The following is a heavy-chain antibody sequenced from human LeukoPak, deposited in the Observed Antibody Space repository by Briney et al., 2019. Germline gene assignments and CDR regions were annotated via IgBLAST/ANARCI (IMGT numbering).Heavy chain of an antibody. CDR2: IRYDGSNK. J-gene: IGHJ4*02. D-gene: IGHD3-10*01. V-gene: IGHV3-30*02. Sequence: GGSLRLSCAASGFTFSSYGMHWVRQAPGKGLEWVAFIRYDGSNKYYADSVKGRFTISRDNSKNTLYLQMNSLRAEDTAVYYCAQGLSPAMVRGVFDYWGQGTLVTVSS. CDR1: GFTFSSYG. CDR3: AQGLSPAMVRGVFDY.